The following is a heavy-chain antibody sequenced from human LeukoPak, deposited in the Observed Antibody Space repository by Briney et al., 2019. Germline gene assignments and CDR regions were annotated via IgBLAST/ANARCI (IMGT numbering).Heavy chain of an antibody. CDR3: ARVRYCSGGSCPYNYYYGMDV. Sequence: GGSLRLSCAASGFPFSSYAMHWVRQAPGKGLEWGAVISYDGSNKYYADSVKGRFTISRDNSKNTLYLQMNSLRAEDTAVYYCARVRYCSGGSCPYNYYYGMDVWGQGTTVTVSS. V-gene: IGHV3-30*04. J-gene: IGHJ6*02. CDR1: GFPFSSYA. D-gene: IGHD2-15*01. CDR2: ISYDGSNK.